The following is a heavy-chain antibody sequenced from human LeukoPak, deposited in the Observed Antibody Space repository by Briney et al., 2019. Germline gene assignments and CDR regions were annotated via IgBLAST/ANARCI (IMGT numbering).Heavy chain of an antibody. V-gene: IGHV3-23*01. CDR2: MSGSGGST. Sequence: GGSLRLSCAASGFTFSTYAMSWVRQAPGKGLEWVSAMSGSGGSTYYADSVKGRFTISRDTSMNTVYLQMNSLRAEDTAVYYCARLNFGDDYWGQGTLVTVSS. D-gene: IGHD4-17*01. CDR1: GFTFSTYA. CDR3: ARLNFGDDY. J-gene: IGHJ4*02.